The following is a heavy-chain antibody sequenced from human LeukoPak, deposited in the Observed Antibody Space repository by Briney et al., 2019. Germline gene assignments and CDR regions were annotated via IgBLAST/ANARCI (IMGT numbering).Heavy chain of an antibody. CDR2: VYYSGST. CDR1: GGSISSYN. CDR3: ARHPNLGYCSSTSCYYMDV. V-gene: IGHV4-59*08. D-gene: IGHD2-2*01. Sequence: SETLSLTCTVSGGSISSYNCNWSWHPPRQGQGWDGYVYYSGSTNYNPSLKSRVTISVDTSKNQFSLKLSSVTAADTAVYYCARHPNLGYCSSTSCYYMDVWGKGTTVTVSS. J-gene: IGHJ6*03.